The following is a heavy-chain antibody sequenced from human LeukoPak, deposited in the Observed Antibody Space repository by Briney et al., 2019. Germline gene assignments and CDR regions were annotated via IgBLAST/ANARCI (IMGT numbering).Heavy chain of an antibody. CDR3: ARVSLRPRGYSGYGVDY. V-gene: IGHV4-34*01. CDR2: INHSGST. CDR1: GGSFSGYY. D-gene: IGHD5-12*01. Sequence: SETLSLTCAVYGGSFSGYYWSWIRQPPGKGLEWIGEINHSGSTNHNPSLKSRVTISVDTSKNQFSLKLSSVTAADTAVYYCARVSLRPRGYSGYGVDYWGQGTLVTVSS. J-gene: IGHJ4*02.